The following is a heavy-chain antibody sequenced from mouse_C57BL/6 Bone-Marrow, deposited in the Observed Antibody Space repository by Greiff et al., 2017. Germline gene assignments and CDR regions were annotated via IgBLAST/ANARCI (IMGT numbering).Heavy chain of an antibody. J-gene: IGHJ1*03. CDR1: GYAFSSYW. V-gene: IGHV1-80*01. CDR2: IYPGDGDT. Sequence: QVQLQQSGAELVKPGASVKISCKASGYAFSSYWMNWVKQRPGQGLEWIGQIYPGDGDTNYNGKFKGKATLTADKSSSTAYMQLSSLTSEDAAVYFCGRGRLWYVEGWGTGATVTVAS. CDR3: GRGRLWYVEG.